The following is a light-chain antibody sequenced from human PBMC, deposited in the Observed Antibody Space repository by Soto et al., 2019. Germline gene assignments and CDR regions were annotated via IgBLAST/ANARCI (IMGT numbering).Light chain of an antibody. V-gene: IGKV3-20*01. CDR3: QQYGSPPFT. Sequence: EIVLTQSPGTLSLSPGERATLSCRASQSVSSSYLAWNQQKPGQAPRLLIYGASSRATGIPDRFSGSESGTEFTLTISRLEPEDFAVYYCQQYGSPPFTFGQGTRLEIK. CDR1: QSVSSSY. CDR2: GAS. J-gene: IGKJ5*01.